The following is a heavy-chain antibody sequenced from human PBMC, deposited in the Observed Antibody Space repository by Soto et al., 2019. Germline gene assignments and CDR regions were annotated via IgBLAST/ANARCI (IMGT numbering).Heavy chain of an antibody. CDR3: ARDRVVGASPNYYGMDV. Sequence: DLEWIGYIYYSGSTYYNPSLKSRVTISVDTSKNQFSLKLSSVTAADTAVYYCARDRVVGASPNYYGMDVWGQGTTVTVSS. CDR2: IYYSGST. V-gene: IGHV4-31*02. J-gene: IGHJ6*02. D-gene: IGHD1-26*01.